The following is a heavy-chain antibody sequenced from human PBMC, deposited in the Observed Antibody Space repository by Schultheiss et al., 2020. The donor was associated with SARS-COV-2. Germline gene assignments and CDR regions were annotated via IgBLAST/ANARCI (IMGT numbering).Heavy chain of an antibody. Sequence: SETLSLTCAVYGGSFSGYYWSWIRQPPGKGLEWIGEINHSGSTNYNPSLKSRVTISVDTSKNQFSLKLSSVTAADTAVYYCARELGGKNGPVSSSRYFDLWGRGTLVTVSS. CDR3: ARELGGKNGPVSSSRYFDL. CDR1: GGSFSGYY. J-gene: IGHJ2*01. D-gene: IGHD6-6*01. CDR2: INHSGST. V-gene: IGHV4-34*01.